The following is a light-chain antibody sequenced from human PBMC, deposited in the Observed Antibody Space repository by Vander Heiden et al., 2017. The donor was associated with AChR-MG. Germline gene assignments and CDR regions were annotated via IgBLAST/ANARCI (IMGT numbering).Light chain of an antibody. CDR3: QVWESISDHVI. Sequence: SYVLTQPPSLSVAPGLTARITCGANNIGSKSVHWYQQKPGQAPVLVLFDDTDRPSGIPERFSGSNSGNTATLTISRVEAGDEADYFCQVWESISDHVIFGGGTKLTVL. CDR1: NIGSKS. J-gene: IGLJ2*01. CDR2: DDT. V-gene: IGLV3-21*02.